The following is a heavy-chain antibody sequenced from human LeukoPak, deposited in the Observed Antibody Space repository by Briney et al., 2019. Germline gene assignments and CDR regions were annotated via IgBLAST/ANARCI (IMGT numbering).Heavy chain of an antibody. J-gene: IGHJ4*02. CDR1: GFTFSSYS. D-gene: IGHD1-1*01. Sequence: GGSLRLSCAASGFTFSSYSMNWVRQAPGRGLEWVSSISSSSSYIYYADSVKGRFTISRDNAKNSLYLQMNSLRAEDTAVYYCARDQTTYYFDYWGQGTLVTVSS. CDR2: ISSSSSYI. V-gene: IGHV3-21*01. CDR3: ARDQTTYYFDY.